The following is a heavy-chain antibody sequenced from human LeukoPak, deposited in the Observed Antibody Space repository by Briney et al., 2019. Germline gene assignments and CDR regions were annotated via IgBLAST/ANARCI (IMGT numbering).Heavy chain of an antibody. D-gene: IGHD4-17*01. J-gene: IGHJ4*02. V-gene: IGHV3-15*01. CDR3: TTDLGDYGDYIRC. CDR2: IKSDGGTT. CDR1: GFTFSRYN. Sequence: RGSLRLSWAASGFTFSRYNMKWVRQAPGEGLAWIGRIKSDGGTTDYAAPVKGRFTISRDESKNTLYLQMNSLKAEDAAVYYCTTDLGDYGDYIRCWGQGTLVTVSS.